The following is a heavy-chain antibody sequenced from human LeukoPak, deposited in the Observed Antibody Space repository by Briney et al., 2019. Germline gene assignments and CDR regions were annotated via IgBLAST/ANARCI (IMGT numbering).Heavy chain of an antibody. J-gene: IGHJ4*02. Sequence: PGGSLRLSCAASGFTFSSYGMHWVRQAPGKGLEWVAVIWYDGSNKYYADSVKGRFTISRDNSKNTLYLQMNSPRAEDTAVYYRARGPSNPGRLRFLEWLPKGFDYWGQGTLVTVSS. CDR1: GFTFSSYG. CDR2: IWYDGSNK. V-gene: IGHV3-33*01. CDR3: ARGPSNPGRLRFLEWLPKGFDY. D-gene: IGHD3-3*01.